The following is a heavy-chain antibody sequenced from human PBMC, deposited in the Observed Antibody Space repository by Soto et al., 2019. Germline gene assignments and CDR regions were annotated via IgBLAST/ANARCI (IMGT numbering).Heavy chain of an antibody. D-gene: IGHD2-15*01. J-gene: IGHJ4*02. CDR3: ARVNCSGGSCYWHHRNFNFDY. V-gene: IGHV4-61*05. CDR2: IYYSGST. Sequence: SETLSLTCTVSGGSISSSSYYWGWIRQPPGKGLEWIGYIYYSGSTNYNPSLKSRVTISVDTSKNQFSLKLSSVTAADTAVYYCARVNCSGGSCYWHHRNFNFDYWGQGTLVTVSS. CDR1: GGSISSSSYY.